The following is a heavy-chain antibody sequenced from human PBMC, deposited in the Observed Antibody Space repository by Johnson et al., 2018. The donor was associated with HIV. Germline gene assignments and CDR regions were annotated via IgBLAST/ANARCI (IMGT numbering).Heavy chain of an antibody. V-gene: IGHV3-66*01. Sequence: VQLVESGGGLVQPGGSLRLSCAASGFTFSSYAMSWVRQAPGKGLEWVSVIYSGGSTYYADSVKGRFTISRDNSKNTLYLQMNSLRAEDTAVYYCARDVAATMIVVGGAYDAFDIWGQGTMVTVSS. CDR3: ARDVAATMIVVGGAYDAFDI. CDR1: GFTFSSYA. D-gene: IGHD3-22*01. CDR2: IYSGGST. J-gene: IGHJ3*02.